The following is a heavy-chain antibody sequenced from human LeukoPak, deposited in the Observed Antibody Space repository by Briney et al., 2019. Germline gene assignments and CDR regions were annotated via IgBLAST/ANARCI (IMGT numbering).Heavy chain of an antibody. V-gene: IGHV3-9*01. J-gene: IGHJ3*01. CDR2: ISWNSGSI. Sequence: PGRSLRLSCAASGFTFDDYAMYWVRQAPGKGLEWVSGISWNSGSIGYADSVKGRFTISRDNAKNSLYLQMNSLRAEDTALYYCAKDMGAYGPESNDAFDVWGQGTIVTVSS. CDR1: GFTFDDYA. D-gene: IGHD3-10*01. CDR3: AKDMGAYGPESNDAFDV.